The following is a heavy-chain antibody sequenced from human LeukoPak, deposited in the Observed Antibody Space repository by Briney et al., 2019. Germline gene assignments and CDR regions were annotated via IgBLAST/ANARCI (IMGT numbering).Heavy chain of an antibody. J-gene: IGHJ6*03. CDR3: ARDGPNIVVVVAATPLPDYYMDV. V-gene: IGHV3-21*01. CDR2: ISSSSSYI. Sequence: GGSLRLSCAASGFTFSSYEMNWVRQAPGKGLEWVSSISSSSSYIYYADSVKGRFTISRDNAKNSLYLQMNSLRAEDTAVYYCARDGPNIVVVVAATPLPDYYMDVWGKGTTVTVSS. D-gene: IGHD2-15*01. CDR1: GFTFSSYE.